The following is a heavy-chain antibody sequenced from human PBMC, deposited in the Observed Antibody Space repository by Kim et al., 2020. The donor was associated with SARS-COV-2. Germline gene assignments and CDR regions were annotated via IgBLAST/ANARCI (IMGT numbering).Heavy chain of an antibody. CDR2: ISGSGGST. V-gene: IGHV3-23*01. J-gene: IGHJ4*02. D-gene: IGHD3-22*01. Sequence: GGSLRLSCAASGFTFSSYAMSWVRQAPGKGLEWVSAISGSGGSTYYADSVKGRFTISRDNSKNTLYLQMNSLRAEDTAVYYCAKESTYDSSGYYYFGYYYFDYWGQGTLVTVSS. CDR1: GFTFSSYA. CDR3: AKESTYDSSGYYYFGYYYFDY.